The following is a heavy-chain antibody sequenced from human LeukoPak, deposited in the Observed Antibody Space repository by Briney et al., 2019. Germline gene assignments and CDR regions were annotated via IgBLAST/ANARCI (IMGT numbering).Heavy chain of an antibody. J-gene: IGHJ4*02. CDR1: GSTFSDYY. CDR3: ARVPGDCSSTSCFDMYFDY. V-gene: IGHV3-11*06. D-gene: IGHD2-2*01. CDR2: ISSSSTYT. Sequence: GGSLRLSCAASGSTFSDYYMSWIRQAPGKGLEWVSYISSSSTYTDYADSVKGRFTISRDNAKNSLYLQMNSLRAETTAVCYCARVPGDCSSTSCFDMYFDYWGQGTLVTVSS.